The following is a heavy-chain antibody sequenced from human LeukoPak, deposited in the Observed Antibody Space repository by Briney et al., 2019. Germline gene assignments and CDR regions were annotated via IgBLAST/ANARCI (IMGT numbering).Heavy chain of an antibody. CDR3: ARGGSSLDWFDP. Sequence: GGSLRLSCAASGFTVSSNYMSWVRQAPGKGLEWVSVIYSGGSTYYADSVKGRFTISRDNSKNTLYLQMNSPRAEDTAVYYCARGGSSLDWFDPWGQGTLVTVSS. J-gene: IGHJ5*02. D-gene: IGHD6-13*01. CDR2: IYSGGST. CDR1: GFTVSSNY. V-gene: IGHV3-53*01.